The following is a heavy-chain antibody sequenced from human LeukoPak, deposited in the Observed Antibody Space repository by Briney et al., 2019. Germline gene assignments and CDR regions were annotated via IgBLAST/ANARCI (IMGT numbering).Heavy chain of an antibody. V-gene: IGHV4-59*04. CDR2: IYHSGST. CDR1: GGSITGYY. CDR3: ARGLEMNLSLDP. J-gene: IGHJ5*02. D-gene: IGHD5-24*01. Sequence: SETLSLTCTVSGGSITGYYWSWIRQPPGKGLEWIGNIYHSGSTFYNPSLKSRVTMSVDTSKNHFSLKLSSVTAADTALYYCARGLEMNLSLDPWGQGTLVTVSS.